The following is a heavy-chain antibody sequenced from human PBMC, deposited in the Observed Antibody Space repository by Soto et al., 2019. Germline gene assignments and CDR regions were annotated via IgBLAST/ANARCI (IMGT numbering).Heavy chain of an antibody. V-gene: IGHV2-5*01. D-gene: IGHD6-6*01. CDR2: IHWNDDK. CDR3: ARIEYSSSGDWFDP. Sequence: SGPTLVNPTQTLTLTCTFSGFSLSTSGVGVGWIRQPPGKALEWLALIHWNDDKRYSPSLKSRLTITKDTSKNQVVLTMTNMDPVDTATYYCARIEYSSSGDWFDPWGQGTLVTVSS. J-gene: IGHJ5*02. CDR1: GFSLSTSGVG.